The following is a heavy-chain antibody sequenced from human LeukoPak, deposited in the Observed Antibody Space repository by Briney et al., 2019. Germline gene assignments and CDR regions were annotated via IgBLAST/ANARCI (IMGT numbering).Heavy chain of an antibody. Sequence: PSETLSLTCPVSAGSISSYSWSWIRQPAGKGLEWIGRIYSSGSNNYNPSLKSRVTMSIDASKNQFSLNLRSVTAADTAVYYCARGQTDSYYNYMDVWGKGTTVTVSS. CDR2: IYSSGSN. J-gene: IGHJ6*03. CDR1: AGSISSYS. V-gene: IGHV4-4*07. CDR3: ARGQTDSYYNYMDV. D-gene: IGHD1-14*01.